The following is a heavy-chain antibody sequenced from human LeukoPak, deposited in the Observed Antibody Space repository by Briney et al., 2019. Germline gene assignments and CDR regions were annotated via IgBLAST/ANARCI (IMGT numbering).Heavy chain of an antibody. D-gene: IGHD1-26*01. CDR1: GGSITNGGDY. CDR3: ARERLGGSYYRPVEY. J-gene: IGHJ4*02. CDR2: IYTTGNT. Sequence: SQTLSLTCTVCGGSITNGGDYGRWVWQPAGEGLEWFGRIYTTGNTNYNPSLKSRVTISLDTSKNQFSLKLSSVSAEDTALYYCARERLGGSYYRPVEYWGQGTLVTVSS. V-gene: IGHV4-61*02.